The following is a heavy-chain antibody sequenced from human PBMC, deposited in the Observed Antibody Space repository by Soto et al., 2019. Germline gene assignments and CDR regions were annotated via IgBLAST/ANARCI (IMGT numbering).Heavy chain of an antibody. CDR2: IYYSGST. CDR3: ARFNWYFDL. CDR1: GGSISSYY. J-gene: IGHJ2*01. V-gene: IGHV4-59*08. Sequence: QVPLQESGPGLVKPSETLSLTCTVPGGSISSYYWSWIRQPPGKGLEWIGYIYYSGSTNYNPSLKGRVTISVDTSKNQFSLKLSSVTAADTAVYYCARFNWYFDLWGRGTLVTVSS.